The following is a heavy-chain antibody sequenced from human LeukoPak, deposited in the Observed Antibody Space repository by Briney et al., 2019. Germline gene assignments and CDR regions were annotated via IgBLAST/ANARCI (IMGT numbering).Heavy chain of an antibody. Sequence: LSLTCTVSNYSITSGYYWGWIRQPPGKGLEWVSYISSSGSTIYYADSVKGRFTISRDNAKNSLYLQMNSLRAEDTAVYYCARDRGYDCPYGAFDIWGQGTMVTVSS. D-gene: IGHD5-12*01. CDR2: ISSSGSTI. J-gene: IGHJ3*02. CDR1: NYSITSGYY. V-gene: IGHV3-11*01. CDR3: ARDRGYDCPYGAFDI.